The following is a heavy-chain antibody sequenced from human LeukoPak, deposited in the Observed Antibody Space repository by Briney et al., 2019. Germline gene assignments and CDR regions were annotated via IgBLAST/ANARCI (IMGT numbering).Heavy chain of an antibody. D-gene: IGHD5-18*01. CDR1: GFTFDDHG. V-gene: IGHV3-20*04. CDR2: INWNGGST. J-gene: IGHJ4*02. CDR3: ARGVFYSYGRVGHFDY. Sequence: GGSLRLSCAASGFTFDDHGMSWVRQAPGKGLKLVSGINWNGGSTGYADSVKGRFTISRDNAKNSLYLQMNSLRAEDTALYYCARGVFYSYGRVGHFDYWGQGTLVTVSS.